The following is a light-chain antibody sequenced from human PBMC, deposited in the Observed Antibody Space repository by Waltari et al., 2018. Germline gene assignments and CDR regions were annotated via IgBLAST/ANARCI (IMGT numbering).Light chain of an antibody. CDR2: SND. CDR1: SSNIGSKP. J-gene: IGLJ1*01. Sequence: QSVLTQAPSASGTPGQRVTLSCSGGSSNIGSKPVSWYQQLPGAAPKLLIYSNDRRPSGVPDRFSGSKSGTSASLAISGLQSEDEADYYCSSWDDSLSGRVFGPGTRVTVL. V-gene: IGLV1-44*01. CDR3: SSWDDSLSGRV.